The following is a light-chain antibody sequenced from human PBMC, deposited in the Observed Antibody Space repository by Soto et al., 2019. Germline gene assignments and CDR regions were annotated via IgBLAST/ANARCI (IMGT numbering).Light chain of an antibody. Sequence: EIVLTQSPGTLSLSLGERATLSCRASQSVSSNYLAWYQQKPGQAPRLLIYATSSRATGIPDRFSGSGSGNDFTLTISRLEPEDFGGYYCQQYGNSPRYSFGQGTKLEIK. CDR2: ATS. V-gene: IGKV3-20*01. CDR1: QSVSSNY. J-gene: IGKJ2*03. CDR3: QQYGNSPRYS.